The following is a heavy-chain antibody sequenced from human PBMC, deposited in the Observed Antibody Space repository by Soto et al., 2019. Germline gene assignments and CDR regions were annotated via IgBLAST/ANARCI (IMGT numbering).Heavy chain of an antibody. Sequence: GGSLRLSCAVSGFTFSDYAMTWVRQAPGKGLEWVSGISSSGGNTYYADSVKGRFTITRDNSKNTLSLQMDSLRAEDTAVYYCAKNGASSKTWYMWYYALDVWGQGTTVTVSS. V-gene: IGHV3-23*01. CDR2: ISSSGGNT. CDR1: GFTFSDYA. CDR3: AKNGASSKTWYMWYYALDV. D-gene: IGHD6-13*01. J-gene: IGHJ6*02.